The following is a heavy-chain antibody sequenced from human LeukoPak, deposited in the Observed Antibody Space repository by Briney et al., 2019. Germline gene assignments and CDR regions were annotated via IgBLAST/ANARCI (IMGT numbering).Heavy chain of an antibody. D-gene: IGHD3-9*01. CDR1: GFTFSSYW. J-gene: IGHJ6*02. V-gene: IGHV3-74*01. CDR2: INGDGRNI. CDR3: TRDLMDYDVSTGLHHYYMDV. Sequence: GGSLRLSCVASGFTFSSYWMHWVRQDPRKGLVWVSRINGDGRNINYADSVRGRFTIPRDNAKNTLYLQMNTLRVEDTAVYYCTRDLMDYDVSTGLHHYYMDVWGQGTTATVSS.